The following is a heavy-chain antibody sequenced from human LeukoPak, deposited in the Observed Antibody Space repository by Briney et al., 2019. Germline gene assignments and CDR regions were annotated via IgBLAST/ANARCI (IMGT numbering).Heavy chain of an antibody. J-gene: IGHJ4*02. Sequence: GESLKISCKGSGYNFTNYWIGWVRQMPGKGLEWMGIIYPGDSDVRYSPSFQGQVTISANKSINTAYLQRSSLKASDTAIYYCARGGSHFEYWGQGTLVTVSS. CDR2: IYPGDSDV. V-gene: IGHV5-51*01. CDR3: ARGGSHFEY. D-gene: IGHD3-16*01. CDR1: GYNFTNYW.